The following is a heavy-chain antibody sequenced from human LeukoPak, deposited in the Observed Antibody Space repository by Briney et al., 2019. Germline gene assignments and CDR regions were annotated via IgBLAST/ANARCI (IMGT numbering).Heavy chain of an antibody. V-gene: IGHV3-7*03. Sequence: RGSLRLSCAASGFDFSNYWVYWVRQAPGKGLEWVANIKQDGSEKYYVDSVRGRFTISRDNAKNSLSLQMNSLRAEDTAVYYCASNYGGWGQGTLVTVSS. D-gene: IGHD4-11*01. CDR1: GFDFSNYW. CDR2: IKQDGSEK. CDR3: ASNYGG. J-gene: IGHJ4*02.